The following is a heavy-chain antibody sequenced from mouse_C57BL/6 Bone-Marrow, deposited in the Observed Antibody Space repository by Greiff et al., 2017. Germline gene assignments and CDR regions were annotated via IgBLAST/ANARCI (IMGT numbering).Heavy chain of an antibody. CDR2: ISSGGDYI. Sequence: EVQLVESGEGLVKPGGSLKLSCAASGFTFSSYAMSWVRQTPEKRLEWVAYISSGGDYIYYADTVKGRFTISRDNARNTLYLQMSSLKSEDTAMYYWTKGGYCGSSFAWFAYWGQGTLVTVSA. D-gene: IGHD1-1*01. CDR1: GFTFSSYA. CDR3: TKGGYCGSSFAWFAY. J-gene: IGHJ3*01. V-gene: IGHV5-9-1*02.